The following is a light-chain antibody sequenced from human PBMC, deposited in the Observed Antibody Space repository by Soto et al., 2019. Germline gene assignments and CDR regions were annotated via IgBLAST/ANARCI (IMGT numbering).Light chain of an antibody. V-gene: IGKV3-20*01. J-gene: IGKJ1*01. Sequence: VLTQSPGTLSLSPGDSATLSCRASQSVASNRFAWYQQKPGQAPRLLIYTVSTRAPGIPDRLSGSGSGTDLNLTISRLEPEDFAVYYCQKYGSSPRTCGQGTKVDIK. CDR2: TVS. CDR1: QSVASNR. CDR3: QKYGSSPRT.